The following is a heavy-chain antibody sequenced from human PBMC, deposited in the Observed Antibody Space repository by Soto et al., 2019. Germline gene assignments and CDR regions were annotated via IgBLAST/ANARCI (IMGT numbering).Heavy chain of an antibody. V-gene: IGHV4-31*03. Sequence: QVQLQESGPGLVKPSQTLSLTCTVSGGSISSGGYYWSWIRQHPGKGLEWIGYIYYSGSTYYNPSLKSRVTISVDTSKNQFSLKLSSVTAADTAVYYCARSDSSGYYYADWYFDLWGRGTLVTVSS. D-gene: IGHD3-22*01. J-gene: IGHJ2*01. CDR3: ARSDSSGYYYADWYFDL. CDR1: GGSISSGGYY. CDR2: IYYSGST.